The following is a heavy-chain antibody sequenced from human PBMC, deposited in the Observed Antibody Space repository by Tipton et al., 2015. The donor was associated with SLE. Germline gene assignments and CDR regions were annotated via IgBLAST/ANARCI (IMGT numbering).Heavy chain of an antibody. CDR3: ARIYAAGAYYYGRDV. CDR1: GRSFSSYY. J-gene: IGHJ6*02. D-gene: IGHD6-13*01. CDR2: INHGGVT. V-gene: IGHV4-34*01. Sequence: LRLSCAVYGRSFSSYYWSWIRQPPGKGLGWIGEINHGGVTNYNPSLKSRVTISVDTSKNQFSLKLSSVTAADTAVYYCARIYAAGAYYYGRDVWGQGPTVTVSS.